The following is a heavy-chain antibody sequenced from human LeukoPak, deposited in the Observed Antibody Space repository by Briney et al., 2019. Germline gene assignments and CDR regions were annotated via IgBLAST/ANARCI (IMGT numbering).Heavy chain of an antibody. CDR3: ARASGQQLVFDY. V-gene: IGHV1-69*13. D-gene: IGHD6-13*01. CDR1: GGTFSSYA. J-gene: IGHJ4*02. CDR2: IIPIFGTA. Sequence: ASVKVSCKASGGTFSSYAISWVRQAPGQGLEWMGGIIPIFGTANYARKFQGRVTITADESTSTAYMELSSLRSEDTAVYYCARASGQQLVFDYWGQGTLVTVSS.